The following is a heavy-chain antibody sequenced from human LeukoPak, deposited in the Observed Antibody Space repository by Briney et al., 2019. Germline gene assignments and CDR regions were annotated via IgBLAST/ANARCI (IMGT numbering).Heavy chain of an antibody. V-gene: IGHV3-21*01. D-gene: IGHD3/OR15-3a*01. Sequence: GGSLRLSCAVSGFTFSTYSMNWVRQAPGKGLEWVSSTGSDSNYIYYADSLKGRFTISRDNAKNSLYLQMISLRVEDTAVYYCARVAFGLYVMDVWGQGTTVTVSS. CDR2: TGSDSNYI. CDR3: ARVAFGLYVMDV. J-gene: IGHJ6*02. CDR1: GFTFSTYS.